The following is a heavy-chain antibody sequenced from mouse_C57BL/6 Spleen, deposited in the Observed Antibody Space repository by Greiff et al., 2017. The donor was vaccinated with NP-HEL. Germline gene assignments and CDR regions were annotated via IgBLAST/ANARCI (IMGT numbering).Heavy chain of an antibody. CDR2: INPNNGGT. CDR3: ASGGYLLAAMDY. V-gene: IGHV1-26*01. D-gene: IGHD2-1*01. J-gene: IGHJ4*01. Sequence: EVQLQQSGPELVKPGASVKISCKASGYTFTDYYMNWVKQSHGKSLEWIGDINPNNGGTSYNQKFKGKATLTVDKSSSTAYMELRSLTSEDSAVYYCASGGYLLAAMDYWGQGTSVTVSS. CDR1: GYTFTDYY.